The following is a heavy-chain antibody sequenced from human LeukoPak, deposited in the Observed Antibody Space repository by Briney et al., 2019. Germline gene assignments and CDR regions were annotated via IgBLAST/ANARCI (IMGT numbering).Heavy chain of an antibody. J-gene: IGHJ4*02. Sequence: KASETLSLTCTVSGGSISSYYWSWIRQPPGKGLEWIGYIYYSGSTNYNPSLKSRVTISVDTSKNQFSLKLSSVTAADTAVYYCARDFQGAFDIWGQGTLVTVSS. CDR2: IYYSGST. CDR3: ARDFQGAFDI. CDR1: GGSISSYY. V-gene: IGHV4-59*01. D-gene: IGHD3-9*01.